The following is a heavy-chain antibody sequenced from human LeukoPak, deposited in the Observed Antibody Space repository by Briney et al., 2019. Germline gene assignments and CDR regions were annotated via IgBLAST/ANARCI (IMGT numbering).Heavy chain of an antibody. CDR3: AREGRGPRGAFDI. CDR2: ISGSGGST. Sequence: GGSLRLSCAASGFTFSSYAMSWVRQAPGKGLEWVSAISGSGGSTYYADSVKGRFTISRDNPKNSLYLQMNSLRAEDTAIYYCAREGRGPRGAFDIWGQGTIVTVSS. J-gene: IGHJ3*02. D-gene: IGHD3-10*01. CDR1: GFTFSSYA. V-gene: IGHV3-23*01.